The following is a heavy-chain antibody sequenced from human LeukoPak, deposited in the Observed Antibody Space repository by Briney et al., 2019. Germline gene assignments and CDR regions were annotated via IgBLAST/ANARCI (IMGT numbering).Heavy chain of an antibody. Sequence: PGGSLRLSCAASGFTFSSYAMSWVRQAPGKGLEWVSAISGSGGSTYYADSVKGRFTISRDNSKNTLYLQMNSLRAEDTAVYYCAKSGNYDFWSGYYTTETNYYYYYYMDVWGKGTTVTVSS. CDR1: GFTFSSYA. CDR3: AKSGNYDFWSGYYTTETNYYYYYYMDV. J-gene: IGHJ6*03. D-gene: IGHD3-3*01. CDR2: ISGSGGST. V-gene: IGHV3-23*01.